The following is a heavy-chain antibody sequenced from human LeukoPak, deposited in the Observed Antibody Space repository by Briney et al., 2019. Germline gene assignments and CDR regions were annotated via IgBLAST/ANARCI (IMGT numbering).Heavy chain of an antibody. CDR1: GFTFSSYA. Sequence: GRSLRLSCAASGFTFSSYAMHWVRQAPGKGLEWVAVISYDGSNKYYADSVKGRFTISRDNSKNTLYLQMNSLRAEDTAVYYCARDSYYDSSVGLGYFDYWGQGTLVTVSS. D-gene: IGHD3-22*01. CDR3: ARDSYYDSSVGLGYFDY. CDR2: ISYDGSNK. J-gene: IGHJ4*02. V-gene: IGHV3-30-3*01.